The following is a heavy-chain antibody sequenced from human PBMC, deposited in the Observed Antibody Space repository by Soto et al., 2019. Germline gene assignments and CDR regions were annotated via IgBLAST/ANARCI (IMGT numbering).Heavy chain of an antibody. Sequence: EVQLLESRGGLVQPGGSLRLSCAASGFTFSSYAMSWVRQAPGKGLEWVSAISGSGGSTYYADSVKGRFTISRDNSKNTLYLQMNSLRAEDTAVYYCAKETRIAAAGTRHFQHWGQGTLVTASS. D-gene: IGHD6-13*01. V-gene: IGHV3-23*01. CDR2: ISGSGGST. CDR3: AKETRIAAAGTRHFQH. CDR1: GFTFSSYA. J-gene: IGHJ1*01.